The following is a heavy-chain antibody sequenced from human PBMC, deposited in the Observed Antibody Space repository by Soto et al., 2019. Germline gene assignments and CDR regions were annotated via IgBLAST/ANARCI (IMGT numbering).Heavy chain of an antibody. CDR2: LYHSGST. CDR1: GYSISSGYY. J-gene: IGHJ5*02. D-gene: IGHD4-4*01. V-gene: IGHV4-38-2*02. Sequence: KSSETLSLTCAVSGYSISSGYYWGWIRQPPGKGLEWIGSLYHSGSTYYNPSLKSRVTISVDTSKNQFSLKLSSVTAADTAVYYCARDYSNWFDPWGQGTLVTVSS. CDR3: ARDYSNWFDP.